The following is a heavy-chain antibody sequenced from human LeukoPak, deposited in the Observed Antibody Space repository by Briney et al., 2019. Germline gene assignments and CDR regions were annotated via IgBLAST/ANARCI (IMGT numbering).Heavy chain of an antibody. CDR1: GYTFTSYY. CDR2: INPSGGST. Sequence: ASVKVSCKASGYTFTSYYMHWVRQAPGQGLVWMGIINPSGGSTSYAQKFQGRVTMTRDTSTGTVYMELSSLRSEDTAVYYCARDPGYDFWSGWYFDYRGQGTLVTVSS. V-gene: IGHV1-46*01. CDR3: ARDPGYDFWSGWYFDY. J-gene: IGHJ4*02. D-gene: IGHD3-3*01.